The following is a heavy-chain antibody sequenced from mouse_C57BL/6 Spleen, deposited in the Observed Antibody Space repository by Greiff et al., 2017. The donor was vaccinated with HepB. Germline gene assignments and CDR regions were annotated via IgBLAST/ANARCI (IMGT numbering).Heavy chain of an antibody. CDR2: IYPGDGDT. Sequence: VQLQQSGPELVKPGASVKISCKASGYAFSSSWMNWVKQRPGKGLEWIGRIYPGDGDTNYNGKFKGKATLTADKSSSTAYMQLSSLTSEDSAVYFCARGDPDGFAYWGQGTLVTVSA. CDR3: ARGDPDGFAY. V-gene: IGHV1-82*01. CDR1: GYAFSSSW. J-gene: IGHJ3*01.